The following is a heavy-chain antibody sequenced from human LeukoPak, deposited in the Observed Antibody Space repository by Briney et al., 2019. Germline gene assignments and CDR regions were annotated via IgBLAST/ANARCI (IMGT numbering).Heavy chain of an antibody. CDR2: IYSGGST. D-gene: IGHD3-10*01. CDR1: GFTVSSNY. J-gene: IGHJ4*02. Sequence: GGSLRLSCAASGFTVSSNYMSWVRQAPGKGLEWVSVIYSGGSTYYADSVKGRFTISRDNAKNSLYLQMNSLRAEDTAVYYCARDAAFGVVGDHFDYWGQGTLVTVSS. CDR3: ARDAAFGVVGDHFDY. V-gene: IGHV3-53*01.